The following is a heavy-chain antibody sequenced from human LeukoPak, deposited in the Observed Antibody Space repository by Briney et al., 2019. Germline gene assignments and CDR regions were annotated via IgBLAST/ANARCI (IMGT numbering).Heavy chain of an antibody. CDR3: ATTDYDFWSGYYTPYYYYYMDV. CDR2: INTNTGNP. D-gene: IGHD3-3*01. CDR1: GYTFTSYA. J-gene: IGHJ6*03. Sequence: ASVKVSCKASGYTFTSYAMSWVRQAPGQGLEWMGWINTNTGNPTYAQGFTGRFVFSLDTSVSTAYLQISSLKAEDTAVYYCATTDYDFWSGYYTPYYYYYMDVWGKGTTVTVSS. V-gene: IGHV7-4-1*02.